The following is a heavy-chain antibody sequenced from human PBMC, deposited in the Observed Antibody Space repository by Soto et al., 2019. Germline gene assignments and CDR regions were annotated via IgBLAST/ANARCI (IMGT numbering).Heavy chain of an antibody. CDR2: IYSGGST. D-gene: IGHD6-19*01. J-gene: IGHJ4*02. CDR1: GFTVSSNY. CDR3: ARFASGIYSSGRGYFDY. Sequence: PGGSLRLSCAASGFTVSSNYMSWVRQAPGKGLEWVSVIYSGGSTYYADSVKGRFTISRDNSKNTLYLQMNSLRAEDTAVYYCARFASGIYSSGRGYFDYWGQGTLVTSPQ. V-gene: IGHV3-53*01.